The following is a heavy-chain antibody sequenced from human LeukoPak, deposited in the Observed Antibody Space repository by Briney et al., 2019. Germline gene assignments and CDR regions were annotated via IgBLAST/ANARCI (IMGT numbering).Heavy chain of an antibody. Sequence: GGSLRLSCAASGFTFSSYSMNWVRQAPGKGLEWVSSISSSSSYIYYADSVKGRFTISRDNAKNSLYLQMNSLRAEDTAVYYCARSKQLVGGDLDYWGQGTLVTVSS. CDR3: ARSKQLVGGDLDY. CDR1: GFTFSSYS. CDR2: ISSSSSYI. V-gene: IGHV3-21*01. D-gene: IGHD6-6*01. J-gene: IGHJ4*02.